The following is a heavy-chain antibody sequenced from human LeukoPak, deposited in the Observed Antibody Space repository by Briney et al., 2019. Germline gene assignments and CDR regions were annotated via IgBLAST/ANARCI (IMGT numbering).Heavy chain of an antibody. CDR3: ARGLNTAMVY. D-gene: IGHD5-18*01. CDR2: INHSGST. CDR1: GGSFSGYY. J-gene: IGHJ4*02. Sequence: SETLSLTCAVYGGSFSGYYWSWIRQPPGKGLEWIGEINHSGSTNYNPSLKSRVTISVDMSKNQFSLKLSSVTAADTAVYYCARGLNTAMVYWGQGTLVTVSS. V-gene: IGHV4-34*01.